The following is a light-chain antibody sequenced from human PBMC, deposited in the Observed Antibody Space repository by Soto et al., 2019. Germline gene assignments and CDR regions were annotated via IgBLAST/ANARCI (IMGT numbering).Light chain of an antibody. CDR2: SNT. Sequence: QSVLTQPPSVSGAPGQRVTISCTGSNSNIGAGYDVHWYRQYPGTAPKLLIYSNTNRPSGVPDRFSASKSGTSASLAITGLQAEDEAYYYCQSYESGWGVFGGGTKLTVL. J-gene: IGLJ3*02. CDR3: QSYESGWGV. CDR1: NSNIGAGYD. V-gene: IGLV1-40*01.